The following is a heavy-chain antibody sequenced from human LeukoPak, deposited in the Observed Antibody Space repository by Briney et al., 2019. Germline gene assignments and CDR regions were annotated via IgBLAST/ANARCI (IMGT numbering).Heavy chain of an antibody. Sequence: GGSLRLSCAASGFTFSSYWVHWVRQAPGKGLVWVSPINSDGSSTSYADSVKGRFTISRDNAKNTLSLQMNSLRAEDTAVYYCARIGYSNWGDALDIWGQGTMVTASS. J-gene: IGHJ3*02. CDR2: INSDGSST. V-gene: IGHV3-74*01. CDR1: GFTFSSYW. D-gene: IGHD6-13*01. CDR3: ARIGYSNWGDALDI.